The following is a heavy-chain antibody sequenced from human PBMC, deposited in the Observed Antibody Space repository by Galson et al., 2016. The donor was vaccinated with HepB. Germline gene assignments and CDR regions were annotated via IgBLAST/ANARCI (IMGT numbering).Heavy chain of an antibody. J-gene: IGHJ4*02. CDR3: ARGLEQPVGHFDV. Sequence: SLRLSCAASGFIFGEYAMHWVRQAPGKGLEWVSGITWNSGAIAYADSVKGRFTISRDNAKNTLYLQLNGLRDDDTALYYCARGLEQPVGHFDVWGQGTLVTVSS. CDR1: GFIFGEYA. V-gene: IGHV3-9*01. D-gene: IGHD1/OR15-1a*01. CDR2: ITWNSGAI.